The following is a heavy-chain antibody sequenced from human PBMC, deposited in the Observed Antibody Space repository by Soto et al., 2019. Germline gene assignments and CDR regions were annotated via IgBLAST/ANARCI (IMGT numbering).Heavy chain of an antibody. D-gene: IGHD1-26*01. J-gene: IGHJ3*02. CDR3: AREWEPDAFDI. Sequence: PGGSLRLSCAASGFTFSDYYMSWIRQAPGKGLEWVSYISSTSSTIYYADSVKGRFTISRDNAKNSLYLQMNSLRAEDTAVYYCAREWEPDAFDIWGQGTMVTVSS. CDR1: GFTFSDYY. V-gene: IGHV3-11*04. CDR2: ISSTSSTI.